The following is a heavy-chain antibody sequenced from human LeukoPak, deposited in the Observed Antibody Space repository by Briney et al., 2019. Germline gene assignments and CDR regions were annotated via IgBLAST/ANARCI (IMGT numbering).Heavy chain of an antibody. CDR2: ISSSSSTI. CDR3: NTDSLVQNY. D-gene: IGHD1-26*01. V-gene: IGHV3-48*01. Sequence: GGSLRLSCAASGFTFSSYSMNWVRQAPGKGLEWVSYISSSSSTIYYADSVKGRFTIPRDNAKNSLYLQMNSLRAEDTAVYYCNTDSLVQNYWGQGTLVTVSS. J-gene: IGHJ4*02. CDR1: GFTFSSYS.